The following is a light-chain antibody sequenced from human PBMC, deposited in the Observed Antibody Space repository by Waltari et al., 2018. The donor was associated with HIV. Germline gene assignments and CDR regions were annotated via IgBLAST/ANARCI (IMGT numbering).Light chain of an antibody. Sequence: QSVLPHPPSASGTPGQRVPISCSGSSPNLGSNYVYWYQQLPGTAPKLLIYRNNQRPSGVPDRFSGSKSGTSASLAISGLRSEDEADYYCAAWDDSLSGWVFGGGTKLTVL. CDR1: SPNLGSNY. J-gene: IGLJ3*02. CDR2: RNN. V-gene: IGLV1-47*01. CDR3: AAWDDSLSGWV.